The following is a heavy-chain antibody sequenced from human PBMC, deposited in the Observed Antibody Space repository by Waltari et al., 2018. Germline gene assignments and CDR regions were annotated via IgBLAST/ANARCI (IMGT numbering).Heavy chain of an antibody. CDR1: GFTFSSYS. D-gene: IGHD5-12*01. V-gene: IGHV3-48*04. CDR2: ISSSSSTI. Sequence: EVQLVESGGGLVQPGGSLRLSCAASGFTFSSYSMNWVRQAPGKGLDGVSYISSSSSTIYYADSVKGRFTISRDNAKNSLYLQMNSLRAEDTAVYYCARGGGPYGGSFDYWGQGTLVTVSS. CDR3: ARGGGPYGGSFDY. J-gene: IGHJ4*02.